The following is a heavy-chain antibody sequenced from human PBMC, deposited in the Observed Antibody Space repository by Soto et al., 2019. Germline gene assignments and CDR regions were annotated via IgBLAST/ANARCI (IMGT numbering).Heavy chain of an antibody. CDR3: ARRDSGGFYRFFDS. Sequence: SVKVSCKASGGSLSTNPISWVRQAPGQGLEWMGGTGSGTGPGNHAQKFQGRLTVTADKSTSTVYMELTNLSSEDTAVHYCARRDSGGFYRFFDSWGQGTLVTVPQ. J-gene: IGHJ4*02. D-gene: IGHD2-15*01. V-gene: IGHV1-69*06. CDR1: GGSLSTNP. CDR2: TGSGTGPG.